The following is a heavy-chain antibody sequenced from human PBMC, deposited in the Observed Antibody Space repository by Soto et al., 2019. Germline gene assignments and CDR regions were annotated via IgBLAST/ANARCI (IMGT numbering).Heavy chain of an antibody. Sequence: PSETLSLTCTVSGVSISSGDYYWSWIRQTPGKGLEWIGYIYYSENTYYNPSLKSRVTISVDTSKNQFSLKLSSVTAADTAVYYCARVFSDSSSFFDPWGQGTLVTVSS. CDR1: GVSISSGDYY. D-gene: IGHD6-13*01. CDR3: ARVFSDSSSFFDP. CDR2: IYYSENT. V-gene: IGHV4-30-4*01. J-gene: IGHJ5*02.